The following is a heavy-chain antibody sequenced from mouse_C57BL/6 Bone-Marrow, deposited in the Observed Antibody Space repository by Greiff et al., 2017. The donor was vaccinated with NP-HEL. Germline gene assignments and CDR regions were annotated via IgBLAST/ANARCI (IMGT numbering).Heavy chain of an antibody. Sequence: VQLQQPGAELVKPGASVKLSCKASGYTFTSYWMHWVKQRPGQGLEWIGMIHPNSGSTNYNEKFKSKATLTVDKSSSTAYMQLSSLTSEDSAVYYCAIYDYDGYFDYWGQGTTLTVSS. D-gene: IGHD2-4*01. J-gene: IGHJ2*01. CDR2: IHPNSGST. CDR1: GYTFTSYW. CDR3: AIYDYDGYFDY. V-gene: IGHV1-64*01.